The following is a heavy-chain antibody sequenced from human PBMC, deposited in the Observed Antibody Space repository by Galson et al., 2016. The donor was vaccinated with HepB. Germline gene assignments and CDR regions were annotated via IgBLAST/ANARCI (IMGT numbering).Heavy chain of an antibody. D-gene: IGHD3-3*01. CDR3: AKAAKVSSFGMNITKYYFDY. V-gene: IGHV3-33*06. CDR1: GFTYSSYG. CDR2: IWYDGSGK. Sequence: SLRLSCAASGFTYSSYGIHWVRQAPGKGLEWVAVIWYDGSGKYYADSVKGRFTISRDNSRNTLYLQMNTLRAEDTAVYYCAKAAKVSSFGMNITKYYFDYWGQGTLVTVSS. J-gene: IGHJ4*02.